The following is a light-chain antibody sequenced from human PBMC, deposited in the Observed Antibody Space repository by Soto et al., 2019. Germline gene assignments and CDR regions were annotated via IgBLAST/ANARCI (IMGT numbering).Light chain of an antibody. CDR2: AAS. Sequence: IQLTQSPSSLSASVGDRVTITCRASQGISSHLAWYQQKPGKAPKLLIYAASTLQSGVPSRFSGSGSGTDFTLTISSLQPEDFATYYCQQYNSYWTFGQGTKVDIK. V-gene: IGKV1-9*01. J-gene: IGKJ1*01. CDR3: QQYNSYWT. CDR1: QGISSH.